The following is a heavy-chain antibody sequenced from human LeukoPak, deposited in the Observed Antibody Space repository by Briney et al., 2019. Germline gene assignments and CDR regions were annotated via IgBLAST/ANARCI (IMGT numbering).Heavy chain of an antibody. V-gene: IGHV6-1*01. Sequence: SQTLSLTCAIAGDSVSSNSAAWNWIRQSPSRGIEWLGRTYYRSKWYNDYAVSVKSRITINPDTSKNQFSLQLNSVTPEDTAVYYCARAGSIAVAVIDYWGQETLVTVSS. CDR2: TYYRSKWYN. D-gene: IGHD6-19*01. CDR1: GDSVSSNSAA. CDR3: ARAGSIAVAVIDY. J-gene: IGHJ4*02.